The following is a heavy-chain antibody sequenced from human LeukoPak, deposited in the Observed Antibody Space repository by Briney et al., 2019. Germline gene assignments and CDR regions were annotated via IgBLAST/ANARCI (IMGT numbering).Heavy chain of an antibody. CDR1: GYTFTSYY. D-gene: IGHD1-20*01. V-gene: IGHV1-46*01. CDR2: INPSGGST. CDR3: ARDRITGTGDY. J-gene: IGHJ4*02. Sequence: GASVTVSCKASGYTFTSYYMHWVRQAPGQGLEWMGIINPSGGSTSYAQKFQGRVTMTRDTSTSTVYMELSSLRSEDTAVYYCARDRITGTGDYWGQGTLVTVSS.